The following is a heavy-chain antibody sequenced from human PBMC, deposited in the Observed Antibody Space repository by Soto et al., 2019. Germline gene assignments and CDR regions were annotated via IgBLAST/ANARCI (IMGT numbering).Heavy chain of an antibody. D-gene: IGHD3-22*01. J-gene: IGHJ6*02. CDR2: INHSGST. CDR3: ARRLYYDSSGFEGGGMDV. V-gene: IGHV4-34*01. Sequence: PSETLSLTCAVYGGSFSGYYWNWIRQPPGKGLEWIGEINHSGSTYYNPSLKSRVTISVDTSKNQFSLKLSSVTAADTAVYYCARRLYYDSSGFEGGGMDVWGQGTTVTVSS. CDR1: GGSFSGYY.